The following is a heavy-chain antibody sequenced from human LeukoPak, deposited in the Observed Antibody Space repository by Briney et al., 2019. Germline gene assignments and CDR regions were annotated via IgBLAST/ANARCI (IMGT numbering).Heavy chain of an antibody. CDR2: ISWDGGST. D-gene: IGHD2-8*01. CDR3: AKDDCTNGVCRAAGTGFDY. Sequence: GGSLRLSCAASGLTFDDYAMHWVRQAPGKGLEWVSLISWDGGSTYYADSVKGRFTISRDNSKNSLYLQMNSLRAEDTALYYCAKDDCTNGVCRAAGTGFDYWGQGTLVTVSS. J-gene: IGHJ4*02. V-gene: IGHV3-43D*03. CDR1: GLTFDDYA.